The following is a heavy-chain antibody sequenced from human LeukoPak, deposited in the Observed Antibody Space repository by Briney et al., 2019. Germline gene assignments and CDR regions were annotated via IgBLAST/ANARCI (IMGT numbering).Heavy chain of an antibody. V-gene: IGHV4-39*07. CDR2: IYYSGST. J-gene: IGHJ4*02. Sequence: SETLSLTCTVSGGSISSSSYYWGWIRQPPGKGLEWIGSIYYSGSTYYNPSLKSRVTISVDTSKNQFSLKLSSVTAADTAVYYCARAGYYYGSGSYYTFDYWGQGTLVTVSS. CDR1: GGSISSSSYY. D-gene: IGHD3-10*01. CDR3: ARAGYYYGSGSYYTFDY.